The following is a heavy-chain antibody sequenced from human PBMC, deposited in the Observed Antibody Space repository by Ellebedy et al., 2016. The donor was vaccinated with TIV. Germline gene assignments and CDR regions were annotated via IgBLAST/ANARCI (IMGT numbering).Heavy chain of an antibody. D-gene: IGHD3-16*02. V-gene: IGHV3-48*04. Sequence: PGGSLRLSCAASGFTFKSWSMNWVRQAPGKGLEWVSYISNTGITIYYADSVKGRFTISRDNAKNSLYLQMNSLRAEDTAVYYCARDKAPRPGGVIDYWGQGTLVTVSS. CDR2: ISNTGITI. CDR3: ARDKAPRPGGVIDY. J-gene: IGHJ4*02. CDR1: GFTFKSWS.